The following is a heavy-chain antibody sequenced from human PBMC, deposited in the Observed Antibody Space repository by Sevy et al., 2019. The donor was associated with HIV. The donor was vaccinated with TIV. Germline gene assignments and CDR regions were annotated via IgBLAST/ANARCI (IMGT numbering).Heavy chain of an antibody. J-gene: IGHJ3*02. CDR3: AWVVKYYDSSGYYAAFDI. D-gene: IGHD3-22*01. Sequence: ASVKVSCKASGGTFSSYASSWVRQAPGQGLEWMGGIIPIFGTANYAQTFQGRVTITADKSTSTAYMELSSLRSEDTAVYYCAWVVKYYDSSGYYAAFDIWGQGTMVTVSS. CDR2: IIPIFGTA. V-gene: IGHV1-69*06. CDR1: GGTFSSYA.